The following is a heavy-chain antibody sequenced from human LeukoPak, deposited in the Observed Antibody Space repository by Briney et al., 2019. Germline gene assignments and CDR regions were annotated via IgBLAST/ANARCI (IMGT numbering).Heavy chain of an antibody. J-gene: IGHJ6*02. V-gene: IGHV3-30*18. Sequence: PGGPLRLSCAASGFTFSSYGMHWVRQAPGKGLEWVAVTSYDGSNKYYADSVKGRFTISRDNSKNTLYLQMNSLRAEDTAVYYCAKDVLGVFTMVRGVWNWGMDVWGQGTTVTVSS. D-gene: IGHD3-10*01. CDR1: GFTFSSYG. CDR2: TSYDGSNK. CDR3: AKDVLGVFTMVRGVWNWGMDV.